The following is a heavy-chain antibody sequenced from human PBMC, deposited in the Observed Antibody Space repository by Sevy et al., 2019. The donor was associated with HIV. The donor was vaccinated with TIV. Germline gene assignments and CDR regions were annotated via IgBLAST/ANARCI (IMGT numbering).Heavy chain of an antibody. CDR1: GGSISSYY. Sequence: SETLSLTCTVSGGSISSYYWSWIRQPPGKGLEWIGYIYYSGSTNYNPSLKSRVTISVDTSKNQFSLKLSSVTAADTAVYYCAWRATGDPYYFDYWGQGTLVTVSS. CDR3: AWRATGDPYYFDY. CDR2: IYYSGST. V-gene: IGHV4-59*01. J-gene: IGHJ4*02. D-gene: IGHD5-12*01.